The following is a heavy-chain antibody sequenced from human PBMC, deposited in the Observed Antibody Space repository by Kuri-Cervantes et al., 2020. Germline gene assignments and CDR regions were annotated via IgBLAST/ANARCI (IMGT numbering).Heavy chain of an antibody. J-gene: IGHJ5*02. CDR1: GFTFSSYA. CDR3: ASYNWNYDFDP. V-gene: IGHV3-20*04. CDR2: INWNGGST. Sequence: GESLKISCAASGFTFSSYAMSWVRQAPGKGLEWVSGINWNGGSTGYADSVKGRFTISRDNAKNSLYLQMNSLRVEDTAVYYCASYNWNYDFDPWGQGTLVTVSS. D-gene: IGHD1-7*01.